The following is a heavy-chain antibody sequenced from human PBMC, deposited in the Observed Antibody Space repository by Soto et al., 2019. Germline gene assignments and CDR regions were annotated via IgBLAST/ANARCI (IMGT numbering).Heavy chain of an antibody. V-gene: IGHV1-46*01. D-gene: IGHD2-21*02. Sequence: ASVKVSCKTSGYIFTTYYMHWVRQAPGQGLEWMGVINPSDGSTTYTQNFQGRVTMTRDTSTATFYMELSSLRSEDTAIYYCARDKESCTGVCYRYSFDYWGQGTLVTVSS. CDR2: INPSDGST. J-gene: IGHJ4*02. CDR3: ARDKESCTGVCYRYSFDY. CDR1: GYIFTTYY.